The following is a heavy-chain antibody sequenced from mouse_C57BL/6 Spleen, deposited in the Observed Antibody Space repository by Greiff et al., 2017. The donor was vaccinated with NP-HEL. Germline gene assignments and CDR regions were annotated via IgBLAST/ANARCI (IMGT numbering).Heavy chain of an antibody. Sequence: VQLQQSDAELVKPGASVKISCKVSGYTFTDHTIHWMKQRPEQGLEWIGYIYPRDGSTKYNEKFKGKATLTADKSSSTAYMQRNSLTSEDSAVYFCAREDDGYYGYFDVWGTGTTVTVSS. CDR3: AREDDGYYGYFDV. V-gene: IGHV1-78*01. CDR1: GYTFTDHT. CDR2: IYPRDGST. J-gene: IGHJ1*03. D-gene: IGHD2-3*01.